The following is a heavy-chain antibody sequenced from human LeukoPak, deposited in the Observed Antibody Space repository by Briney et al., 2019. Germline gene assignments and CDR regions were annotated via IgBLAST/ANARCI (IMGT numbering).Heavy chain of an antibody. Sequence: ASVKVSCKASRYTFAGYYMHWVRQAPGQGLEWMGWINPNSGDTNYAQKFQGRVTMTRDTSVSTAYMELTGLRSDDTAMYYCAREIVGDPASPYYYMDVWGKGTTVTVSS. V-gene: IGHV1-2*02. CDR1: RYTFAGYY. D-gene: IGHD3-22*01. CDR3: AREIVGDPASPYYYMDV. J-gene: IGHJ6*03. CDR2: INPNSGDT.